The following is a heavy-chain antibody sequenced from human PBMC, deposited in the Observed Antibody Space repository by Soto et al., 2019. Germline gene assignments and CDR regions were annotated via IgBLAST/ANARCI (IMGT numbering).Heavy chain of an antibody. J-gene: IGHJ4*02. Sequence: EVQLVESGGGLVKPGGSLRLACAASGFTFSSYSMNWVRQAPGKGLEWVSSISSSSSYIYYADSVKGRFTISRDNAKNSLYLQMNSLRAEDTAVYYCARSLPGIAVAGTNYCGQGTLVTVSS. V-gene: IGHV3-21*01. CDR3: ARSLPGIAVAGTNY. CDR1: GFTFSSYS. D-gene: IGHD6-19*01. CDR2: ISSSSSYI.